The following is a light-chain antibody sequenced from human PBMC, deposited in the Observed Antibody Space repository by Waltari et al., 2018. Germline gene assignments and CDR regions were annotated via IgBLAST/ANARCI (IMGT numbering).Light chain of an antibody. J-gene: IGLJ2*01. CDR3: CSYAGSSPHVI. CDR2: GGS. Sequence: QSALTQPASVSGSPGQSITISCTGSSSAVGRYKFVSWYQQHPGKAPQLLIYGGSQRPSGVSNRLSGSKSGNTASLTISGLRAEDEADYYCCSYAGSSPHVIFGGGTKLTVL. V-gene: IGLV2-23*01. CDR1: SSAVGRYKF.